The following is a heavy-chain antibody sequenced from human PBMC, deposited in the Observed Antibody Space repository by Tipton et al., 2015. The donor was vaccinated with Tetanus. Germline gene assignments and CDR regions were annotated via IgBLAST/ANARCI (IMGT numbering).Heavy chain of an antibody. CDR2: IWYDGSNK. V-gene: IGHV3-33*01. CDR3: ARDGGSALRFLEWLGFFDY. CDR1: GFTFSSYG. D-gene: IGHD3-3*01. Sequence: SLRLSCAASGFTFSSYGMHWVRQAPGKGLEWVAVIWYDGSNKYYADSVKGRFTISRDNSKNTLYLQMNSLRAEDTAVYYCARDGGSALRFLEWLGFFDYWGQGTLVTVSS. J-gene: IGHJ4*02.